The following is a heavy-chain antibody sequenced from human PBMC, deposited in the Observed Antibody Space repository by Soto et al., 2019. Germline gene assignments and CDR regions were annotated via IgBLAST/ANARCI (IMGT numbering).Heavy chain of an antibody. J-gene: IGHJ5*02. CDR3: ARDLLRVYCFGP. D-gene: IGHD6-13*01. CDR2: INIDGSST. Sequence: AGSLRLSCAASAFTFSSYWMHWVRQAPGKWLVCFSLINIDGSSTXXADSANGRXTISRYNSKNTXYLQTXSLTAQAKPVHYSARDLLRVYCFGPWCQGPLVTV. V-gene: IGHV3-74*01. CDR1: AFTFSSYW.